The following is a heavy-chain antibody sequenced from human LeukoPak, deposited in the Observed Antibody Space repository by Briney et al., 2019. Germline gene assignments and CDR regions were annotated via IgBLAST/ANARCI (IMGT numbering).Heavy chain of an antibody. CDR3: ARDRNIAVAGTRFGGRPYYFDY. CDR2: ISAYNGNT. CDR1: GYTFTSYG. D-gene: IGHD6-19*01. J-gene: IGHJ4*02. V-gene: IGHV1-18*01. Sequence: ASVKVSCKASGYTFTSYGISWVRQAPGQGLEWMGWISAYNGNTNYAQKLQGRVTMTTDTSTSTAYMELRSLRSDDTAVYYCARDRNIAVAGTRFGGRPYYFDYWGQGTLVTVSS.